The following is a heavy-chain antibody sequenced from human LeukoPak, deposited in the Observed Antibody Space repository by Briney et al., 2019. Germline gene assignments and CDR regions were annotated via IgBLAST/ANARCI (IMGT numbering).Heavy chain of an antibody. V-gene: IGHV1-2*02. CDR3: ARVAPGWYDILTGYFGAVPTNPNWFDP. J-gene: IGHJ5*02. CDR1: GYTFTGYY. Sequence: EASVKVSCKASGYTFTGYYRHWVRQAPGQGLEWMGWINPNSGGTNYAQKFQGRVTMTRDTSISTAYMELSRLRSDDTAVYYCARVAPGWYDILTGYFGAVPTNPNWFDPWGQGTLVTVSS. D-gene: IGHD3-9*01. CDR2: INPNSGGT.